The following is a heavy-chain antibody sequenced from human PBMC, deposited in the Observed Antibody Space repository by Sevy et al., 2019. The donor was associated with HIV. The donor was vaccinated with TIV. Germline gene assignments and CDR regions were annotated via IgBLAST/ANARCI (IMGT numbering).Heavy chain of an antibody. D-gene: IGHD3-9*01. Sequence: SETLSLICSVSGASVSAANDYWSWIRQPPGKGLEWIGYVYYFGSTNYNPSLKSRVTISLDMSKKQFSLNLTSVTAAFTAVYYCSRDQYYDISTGLYAMLVWCQGTTVTVSS. CDR1: GASVSAANDY. CDR3: SRDQYYDISTGLYAMLV. J-gene: IGHJ6*02. V-gene: IGHV4-61*01. CDR2: VYYFGST.